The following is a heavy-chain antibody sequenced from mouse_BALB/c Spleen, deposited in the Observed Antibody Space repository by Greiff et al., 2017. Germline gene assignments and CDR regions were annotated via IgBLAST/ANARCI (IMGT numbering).Heavy chain of an antibody. CDR3: ARNLDYYFDY. CDR2: ISSGSSTI. V-gene: IGHV5-17*02. Sequence: EVKLVESGGGLVQPGGSRKLSCAASGFTFSSFGMHWVRQAPEKGLEWVAYISSGSSTIYYADTVKGRFTISRDNPKNTLFLQMTSLRSEDTAMYYCARNLDYYFDYWGQGTTLTVSS. CDR1: GFTFSSFG. J-gene: IGHJ2*01.